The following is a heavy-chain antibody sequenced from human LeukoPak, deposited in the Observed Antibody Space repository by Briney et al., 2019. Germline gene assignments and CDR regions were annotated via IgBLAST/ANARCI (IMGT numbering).Heavy chain of an antibody. D-gene: IGHD3-22*01. CDR3: ARHRGTMIVVVIRGEFDI. CDR1: GGSFSGDY. CDR2: INHSGST. Sequence: SETLSLTCAVYGGSFSGDYRSWIRQPPGKGLEWIGEINHSGSTYYNPSLKSRVTISVDTSKNQFSLKLSSVTAADTAVYYCARHRGTMIVVVIRGEFDIWGQGTMVTVSS. V-gene: IGHV4-34*01. J-gene: IGHJ3*02.